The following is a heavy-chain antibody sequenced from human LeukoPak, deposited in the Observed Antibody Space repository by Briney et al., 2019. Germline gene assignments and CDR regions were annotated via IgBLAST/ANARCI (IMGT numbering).Heavy chain of an antibody. D-gene: IGHD1-1*01. CDR1: GGSISGSISGTY. V-gene: IGHV4-4*07. Sequence: SETLSLTCTVSGGSISGSISGTYWSWVRQPAGKGLEWIGRIHSSGSTKYNPSLKSRVTMSVDTSKNQLFLRLTSVTAADTALYYCARGSQNHYNPFDNWGQGTLVTVSS. CDR2: IHSSGST. J-gene: IGHJ4*02. CDR3: ARGSQNHYNPFDN.